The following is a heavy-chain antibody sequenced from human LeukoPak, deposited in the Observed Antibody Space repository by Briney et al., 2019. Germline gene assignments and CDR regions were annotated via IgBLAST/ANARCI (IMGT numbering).Heavy chain of an antibody. CDR2: INAGNGNT. CDR1: GYTFTNYA. Sequence: GASVKVSCKASGYTFTNYAIHWVRQAPGQRLEWMGWINAGNGNTKYSQKFQGRVTITRDTSASTAYMELSSLRSEDTAVYYCARGVRGVIAGWFDPWGQGTLVTVSS. V-gene: IGHV1-3*01. J-gene: IGHJ5*02. D-gene: IGHD3-10*01. CDR3: ARGVRGVIAGWFDP.